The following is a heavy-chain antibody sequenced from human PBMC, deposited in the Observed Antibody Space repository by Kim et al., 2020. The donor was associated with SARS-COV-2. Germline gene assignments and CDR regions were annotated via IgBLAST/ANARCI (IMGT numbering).Heavy chain of an antibody. CDR1: GGSISSFY. CDR3: ARLALYYYGSGTYYTVSAGGRRAMDV. D-gene: IGHD3-10*01. J-gene: IGHJ6*03. CDR2: IYYSGST. V-gene: IGHV4-59*12. Sequence: SETLSLTCTVSGGSISSFYWSWIRQPPGKGLEWIGYIYYSGSTNYNPSLKSRVTISVDTSKNQFSLKLSSVTAEDTAVYYCARLALYYYGSGTYYTVSAGGRRAMDVWGKGTTVTVSS.